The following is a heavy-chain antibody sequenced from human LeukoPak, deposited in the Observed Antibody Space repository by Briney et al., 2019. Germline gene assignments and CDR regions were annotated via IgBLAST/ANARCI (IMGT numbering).Heavy chain of an antibody. CDR1: GYTFTVYY. CDR3: ARDKWFGELDYFDY. J-gene: IGHJ4*02. V-gene: IGHV1-2*02. D-gene: IGHD3-10*01. CDR2: INPNSGGT. Sequence: ASVKVSSKASGYTFTVYYMHWVRQAPGQGREWMGWINPNSGGTNYAQKFQGRVTMTRDTSISTAYMELSRLRSDDTAVYYCARDKWFGELDYFDYWGQGTLVTVSS.